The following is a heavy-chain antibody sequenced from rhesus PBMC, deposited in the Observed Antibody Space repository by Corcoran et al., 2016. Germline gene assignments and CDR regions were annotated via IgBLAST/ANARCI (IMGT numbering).Heavy chain of an antibody. Sequence: QVQLQQWGEGLVKPSETLSLTCAVYGGSISGYYYWSWIRQPPGKGLEWIGYIYGNSASTNYNPSLKNPGTISQDTSNNQFSRKLSSVPGADTAWYYCARGGCIAAAGIDYWGQGVLVTVSS. J-gene: IGHJ4*01. CDR1: GGSISGYYY. CDR2: IYGNSAST. D-gene: IGHD6-25*01. V-gene: IGHV4-73*01. CDR3: ARGGCIAAAGIDY.